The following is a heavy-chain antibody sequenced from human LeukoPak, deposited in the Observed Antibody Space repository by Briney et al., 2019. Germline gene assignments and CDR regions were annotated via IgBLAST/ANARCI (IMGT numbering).Heavy chain of an antibody. CDR3: ARDQEGFDY. CDR1: GYTFTSNY. J-gene: IGHJ4*02. Sequence: ASVKVSCKASGYTFTSNYIHWVRQAPGQGLEWMGMIYPRDGSTSCAQKFQGRVTVTRDTSTSTVHMELSGLRSGDTAVYYCARDQEGFDYWGQGTLVTVSS. CDR2: IYPRDGST. V-gene: IGHV1-46*01.